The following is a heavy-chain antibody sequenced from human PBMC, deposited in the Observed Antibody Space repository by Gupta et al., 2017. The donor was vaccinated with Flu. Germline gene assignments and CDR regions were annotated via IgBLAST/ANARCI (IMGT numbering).Heavy chain of an antibody. CDR3: ARDFDWAFQH. CDR2: NGSCGNT. V-gene: IGHV3-48*02. Sequence: EVQLVESGGDLVQRGGSLRLSGAASGVTFSDCHMSWVRPAPGRGLEWLSYNGSCGNTDYAESVRGRFTISRDNAKNTLYLQMNNLRDEDTAVYYCARDFDWAFQHWGQGILVTVSS. D-gene: IGHD3-9*01. J-gene: IGHJ1*01. CDR1: GVTFSDCH.